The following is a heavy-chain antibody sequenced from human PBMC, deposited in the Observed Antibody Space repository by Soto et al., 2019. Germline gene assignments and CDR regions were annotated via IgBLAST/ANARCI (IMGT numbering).Heavy chain of an antibody. CDR1: GGTFSSYA. D-gene: IGHD1-1*01. J-gene: IGHJ6*02. Sequence: QVQLVQSGAEVKKPGSSVKVSCKASGGTFSSYAISWVRQAPGQGLEWMGGIIPIFGTANYAQKFQGRVTITADESTSTAYMELSSLRSEDTAVYYCARDRRLGTTYYYYGMDVWGQGTTVTVSS. CDR2: IIPIFGTA. CDR3: ARDRRLGTTYYYYGMDV. V-gene: IGHV1-69*01.